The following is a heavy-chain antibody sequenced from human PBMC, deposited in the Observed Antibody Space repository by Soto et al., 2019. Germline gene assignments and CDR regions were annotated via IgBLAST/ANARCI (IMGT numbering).Heavy chain of an antibody. V-gene: IGHV4-34*01. CDR2: INHSGRT. Sequence: QVQLQQWGAGLLKPSETLSLTCAVYGGSFSGYYWSWIRQPPGKGLEWIGEINHSGRTNYNPSLKSRVTISVDTSKNQFSLKLSSVTAADTAVYYCARVIVGAIAYFDLWGRGTLVTVSS. D-gene: IGHD1-26*01. CDR1: GGSFSGYY. J-gene: IGHJ2*01. CDR3: ARVIVGAIAYFDL.